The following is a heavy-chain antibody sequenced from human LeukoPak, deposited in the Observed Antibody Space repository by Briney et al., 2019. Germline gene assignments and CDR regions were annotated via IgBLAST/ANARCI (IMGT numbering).Heavy chain of an antibody. J-gene: IGHJ4*02. CDR1: GFTFSSYA. CDR3: AKVMGGLDYGDSESPFGY. D-gene: IGHD4-17*01. CDR2: ISGSGGST. V-gene: IGHV3-23*01. Sequence: GGSLRLSCAASGFTFSSYAMSWVRQAPGKGLEWVSAISGSGGSTYYADSVKGRFTISRDNSKNTLYLQMNSLRAEDTAVYYCAKVMGGLDYGDSESPFGYWGQGTLVTVSS.